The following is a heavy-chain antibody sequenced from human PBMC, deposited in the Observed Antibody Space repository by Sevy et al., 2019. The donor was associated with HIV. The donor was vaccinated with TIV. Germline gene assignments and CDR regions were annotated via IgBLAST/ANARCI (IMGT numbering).Heavy chain of an antibody. D-gene: IGHD2-2*01. CDR3: AKDLDIVAVAAAIRLSY. V-gene: IGHV3-23*01. CDR1: VFTFRNYA. CDR2: LSGTGGST. Sequence: GGSLRLSCAASVFTFRNYAMSWVRQAPGKGLEWVSALSGTGGSTYYADSVKGRFTISRDNSKNTLYLQMNSLRVEDTAVYYCAKDLDIVAVAAAIRLSYWGQGTLVTLSS. J-gene: IGHJ4*02.